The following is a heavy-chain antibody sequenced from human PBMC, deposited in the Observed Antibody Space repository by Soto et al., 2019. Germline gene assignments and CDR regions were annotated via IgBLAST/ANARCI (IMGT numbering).Heavy chain of an antibody. V-gene: IGHV4-30-2*01. J-gene: IGHJ4*02. CDR3: ARHNYGSGSTYFDY. D-gene: IGHD3-10*01. CDR1: DGSIRSGGYS. CDR2: IYHSGST. Sequence: TSETLSLTCAVADGSIRSGGYSWSWIRQPPGKGLEWIGYIYHSGSTYYNPSLKSRVTISVDRSKNQFSLKLSSVTAADTAVYYCARHNYGSGSTYFDYWGQGTLVTVS.